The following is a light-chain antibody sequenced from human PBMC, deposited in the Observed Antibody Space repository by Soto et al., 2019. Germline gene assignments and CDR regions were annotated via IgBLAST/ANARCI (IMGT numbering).Light chain of an antibody. J-gene: IGKJ4*01. CDR1: QSVGSY. Sequence: EIVLTQSPSTLSVSPRERATLSCRASQSVGSYLACYQQKPGQSPKLLIYDASNMATCIPSRFSGSESWADFTITISSLGHEDVAVYYCQQRSKRQFTFGGGTKVDIK. V-gene: IGKV3-11*01. CDR3: QQRSKRQFT. CDR2: DAS.